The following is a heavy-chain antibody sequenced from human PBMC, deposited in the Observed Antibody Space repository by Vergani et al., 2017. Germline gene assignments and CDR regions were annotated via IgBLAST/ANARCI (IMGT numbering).Heavy chain of an antibody. J-gene: IGHJ6*03. V-gene: IGHV3-23*01. D-gene: IGHD2-21*01. CDR2: ISGSGGNT. CDR1: GFTFSSYA. CDR3: ARDCLTRVTTLDYYYMGV. Sequence: EVQLLESGGGLVQPGGSLRLSCGASGFTFSSYAMTWVRQAPGKGLEWVSAISGSGGNTFYTDSVKGRFTISRDNSKNTLYLEMNALRAEDTAVYYCARDCLTRVTTLDYYYMGVWGKGTTVTVSS.